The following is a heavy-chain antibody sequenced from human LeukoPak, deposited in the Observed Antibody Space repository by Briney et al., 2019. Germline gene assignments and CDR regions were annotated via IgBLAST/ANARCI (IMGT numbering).Heavy chain of an antibody. V-gene: IGHV4-34*01. CDR2: VNHSGYT. Sequence: PSETLSLTCGVSGTSFTSYYWSWIRQTPGKGLEGIGEVNHSGYTNMNPSLKRRVPISVDTSKTQFSLMMTSVTAADTAVYFCARMTTGHDYWGQGTLVTVSS. CDR1: GTSFTSYY. CDR3: ARMTTGHDY. D-gene: IGHD4-17*01. J-gene: IGHJ4*02.